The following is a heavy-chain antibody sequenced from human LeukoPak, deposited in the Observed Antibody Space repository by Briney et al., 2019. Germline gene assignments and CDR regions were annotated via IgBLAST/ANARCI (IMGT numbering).Heavy chain of an antibody. V-gene: IGHV1-18*01. CDR3: ARGFRALVAGGNWLDP. J-gene: IGHJ5*02. D-gene: IGHD6-19*01. CDR2: ISGDNGNT. CDR1: GYTFTNYG. Sequence: ASVKVSCKTSGYTFTNYGVIWVRQAPGQGLEWMGWISGDNGNTKYAQKFEGRLTMTTDTPTSTGYMELRSLKSDDTAVYYCARGFRALVAGGNWLDPWGQGTLVTLSS.